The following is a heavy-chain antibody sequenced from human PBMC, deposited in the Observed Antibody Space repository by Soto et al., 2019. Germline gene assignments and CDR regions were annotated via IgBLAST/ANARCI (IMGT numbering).Heavy chain of an antibody. J-gene: IGHJ4*02. Sequence: EVQLLESGGGLAQPGGSLRLSCAVSGITFTNYAMGWVRQAPGEGLEWVSGISGNVGSTTHYAASVKGRFTISRDNSKNILFLQMNSPRAEDTAVYFCAKHRGFVAGPFDSWGQGTLVIVSS. CDR1: GITFTNYA. CDR2: ISGNVGSTT. D-gene: IGHD6-19*01. CDR3: AKHRGFVAGPFDS. V-gene: IGHV3-23*01.